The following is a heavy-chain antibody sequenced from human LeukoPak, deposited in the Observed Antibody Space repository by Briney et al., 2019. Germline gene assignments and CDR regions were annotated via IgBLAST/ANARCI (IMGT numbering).Heavy chain of an antibody. Sequence: SETLSLTCTVSGGSISSYYWNWIRQPPGKGLEWIGYIYYSGSTNYNPSLKSRVTISVDTSKNQFSLKLSSVTAADTAVYYCARVSNGMAVAPYTWFDYWGQGILVTVSS. D-gene: IGHD6-19*01. CDR3: ARVSNGMAVAPYTWFDY. J-gene: IGHJ4*02. V-gene: IGHV4-59*01. CDR2: IYYSGST. CDR1: GGSISSYY.